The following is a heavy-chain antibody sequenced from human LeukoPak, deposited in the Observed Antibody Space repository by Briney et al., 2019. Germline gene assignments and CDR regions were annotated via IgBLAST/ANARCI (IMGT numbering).Heavy chain of an antibody. CDR3: ARINEGSDP. Sequence: GGSLRLSCAASGFTFSGSAMHWVRQASGKGLEWVGRIRSKANSYATAYAASVKGRFTISRDDSKNTAYLQMNSLKTEDTAVYYCARINEGSDPWGQGTLVTVSS. D-gene: IGHD1-1*01. V-gene: IGHV3-73*01. CDR1: GFTFSGSA. CDR2: IRSKANSYAT. J-gene: IGHJ5*02.